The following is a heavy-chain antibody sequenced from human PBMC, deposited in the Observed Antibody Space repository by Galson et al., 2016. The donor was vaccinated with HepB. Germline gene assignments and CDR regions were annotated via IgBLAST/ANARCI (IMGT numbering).Heavy chain of an antibody. CDR1: GYTLTSYG. V-gene: IGHV1-18*04. J-gene: IGHJ4*02. CDR2: TSGYNGNT. D-gene: IGHD6-19*01. CDR3: AVIAVAGYDY. Sequence: SCKASGYTLTSYGINWVRQAPGEGLEWMGWTSGYNGNTNYAQKLQGRVTMTTDTSTNTAYMELRSLRYADTAVYYCAVIAVAGYDYWGQGTLFAVSS.